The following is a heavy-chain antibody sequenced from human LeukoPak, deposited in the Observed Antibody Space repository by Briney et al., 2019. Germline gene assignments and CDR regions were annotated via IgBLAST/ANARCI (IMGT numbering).Heavy chain of an antibody. D-gene: IGHD7-27*01. J-gene: IGHJ4*02. CDR1: GYTFTGYY. CDR2: INPNSGGT. Sequence: ASVKVSCKASGYTFTGYYIHWVRQAPGQGLEWMGWINPNSGGTNYAQKFQGRVTMTRDTSISTAYMELSRLTVDDTAVYYCARDHDWGVDYWGQGTLVTVSS. V-gene: IGHV1-2*02. CDR3: ARDHDWGVDY.